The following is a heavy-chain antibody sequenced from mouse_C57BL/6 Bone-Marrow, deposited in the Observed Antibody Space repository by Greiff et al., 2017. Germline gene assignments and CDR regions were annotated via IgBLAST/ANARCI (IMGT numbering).Heavy chain of an antibody. V-gene: IGHV1-26*01. J-gene: IGHJ4*01. CDR1: GYTFTDYY. D-gene: IGHD2-1*01. Sequence: VQLQQSGPELVKPGASVKISCKASGYTFTDYYMNWVKQSHGKSLEWIGDINPNNGGTSYTQKFKGKATLTVDKSSSTAYMELRSLTSEDSAVYYCARDYGNLYYAMDYWGQGTSVTVSS. CDR2: INPNNGGT. CDR3: ARDYGNLYYAMDY.